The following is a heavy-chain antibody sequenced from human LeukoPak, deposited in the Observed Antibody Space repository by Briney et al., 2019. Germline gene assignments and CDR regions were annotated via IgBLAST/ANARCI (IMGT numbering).Heavy chain of an antibody. CDR2: IYSGGST. J-gene: IGHJ4*02. D-gene: IGHD5-24*01. CDR1: GFTDY. V-gene: IGHV3-53*01. CDR3: AKENGYKTTHFDY. Sequence: GSLRLSCAASGFTDYMTWVRQAPGKGLEWVSVIYSGGSTYYAASVKGRFSVSRDNSKNTVYLQMNSLRAEDTAVYYCAKENGYKTTHFDYWGQGTLVTVSS.